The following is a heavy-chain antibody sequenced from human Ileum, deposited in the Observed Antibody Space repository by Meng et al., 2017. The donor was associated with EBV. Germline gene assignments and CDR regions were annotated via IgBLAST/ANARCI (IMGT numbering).Heavy chain of an antibody. CDR2: IYYSGRT. J-gene: IGHJ5*02. Sequence: PGSGPGLVKPSGTLPRTCTVLGGPINSSSYYWGWIRQPPGKGLEWIGSIYYSGRTYYNPSLKSRVTISVDTSKNQFSLKLSSVTAADTAVYYCARPIAAAGWFDPWGQGTLVTVSS. CDR1: GGPINSSSYY. CDR3: ARPIAAAGWFDP. D-gene: IGHD6-13*01. V-gene: IGHV4-39*01.